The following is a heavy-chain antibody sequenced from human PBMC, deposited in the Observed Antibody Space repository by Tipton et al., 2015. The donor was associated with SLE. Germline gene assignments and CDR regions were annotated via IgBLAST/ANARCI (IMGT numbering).Heavy chain of an antibody. CDR2: IYYSGST. CDR1: GGSLSSHY. Sequence: TLSLTCTVSGGSLSSHYWSWIRQPPGKGLEWIGYIYYSGSTNYNPSLKSRVTISVDTSKNQFSLKLSSVTAADTAVYYCAREASSSWYYFDYRGQGTLVTVSS. J-gene: IGHJ4*02. D-gene: IGHD6-13*01. V-gene: IGHV4-59*11. CDR3: AREASSSWYYFDY.